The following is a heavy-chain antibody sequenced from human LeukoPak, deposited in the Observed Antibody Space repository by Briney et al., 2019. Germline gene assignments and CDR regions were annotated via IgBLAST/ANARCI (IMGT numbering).Heavy chain of an antibody. CDR3: ATGYYDSSGYYTASSDY. Sequence: GASVKVSCKVSGYTLTELSMHWVRQAPGKGLEWMGGSDPEDGETIYAQKFQGRVTMTKDTSTDTAYMELSSLRPEDTAVYYCATGYYDSSGYYTASSDYWGQGTLVTVSS. CDR2: SDPEDGET. V-gene: IGHV1-24*01. CDR1: GYTLTELS. D-gene: IGHD3-22*01. J-gene: IGHJ4*02.